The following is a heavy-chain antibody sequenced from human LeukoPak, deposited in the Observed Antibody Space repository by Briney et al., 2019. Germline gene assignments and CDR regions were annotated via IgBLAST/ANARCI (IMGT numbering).Heavy chain of an antibody. D-gene: IGHD2-21*02. Sequence: GASVKVSCKASGGTFSSYAISWVRQAPGQGLEWMGRIIPILGIANYAQKFQGRVTITADKSTSTAYMELSSLRSEDTAVYYCASLEVVVTATSGAFDIWGQGTMVTVSS. CDR1: GGTFSSYA. CDR3: ASLEVVVTATSGAFDI. J-gene: IGHJ3*02. V-gene: IGHV1-69*04. CDR2: IIPILGIA.